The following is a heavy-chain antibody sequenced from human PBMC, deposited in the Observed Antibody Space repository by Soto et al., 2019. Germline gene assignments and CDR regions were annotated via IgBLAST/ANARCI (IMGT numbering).Heavy chain of an antibody. D-gene: IGHD3-10*01. CDR1: GFTFSSYA. CDR3: AKGQRITMVRGVIGAKYYFDY. J-gene: IGHJ4*02. CDR2: ISGSGGST. V-gene: IGHV3-23*01. Sequence: GGSLRLSCAASGFTFSSYAMSWVRRAPGKGLEWVSAISGSGGSTYYADSVKGRFTISRDNSKNTLYLQMNSLRAEDTAVYYCAKGQRITMVRGVIGAKYYFDYWGQGTLVTVSS.